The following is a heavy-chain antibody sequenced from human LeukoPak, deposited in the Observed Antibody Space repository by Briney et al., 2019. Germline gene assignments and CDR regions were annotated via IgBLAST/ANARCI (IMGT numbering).Heavy chain of an antibody. CDR1: GGSISSYY. Sequence: SETLSLTCTVSGGSISSYYWSWIRQPPGKGLEWIGYIYYSGSTNYNPSLKSRVTISVDTSKNQFSLKLSSVTAADTAVYYCARHSDDSSGWSYFDYWGQGTLVTVSS. CDR2: IYYSGST. J-gene: IGHJ4*02. V-gene: IGHV4-59*08. CDR3: ARHSDDSSGWSYFDY. D-gene: IGHD6-19*01.